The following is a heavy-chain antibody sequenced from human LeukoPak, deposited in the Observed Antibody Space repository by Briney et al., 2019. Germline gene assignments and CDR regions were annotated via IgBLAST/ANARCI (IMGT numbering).Heavy chain of an antibody. CDR3: ARPSYDYVGYYMDV. CDR2: INHSGGT. J-gene: IGHJ6*03. V-gene: IGHV4-34*01. CDR1: GGSFSGYY. Sequence: SETLSLTCAVYGGSFSGYYWSWIRQPPGKGLEWIGEINHSGGTNYNPSLKSRVTISVDTSKNQFSLKLSSVTAANTAVYYCARPSYDYVGYYMDVWGKGTTVTISS. D-gene: IGHD3-16*01.